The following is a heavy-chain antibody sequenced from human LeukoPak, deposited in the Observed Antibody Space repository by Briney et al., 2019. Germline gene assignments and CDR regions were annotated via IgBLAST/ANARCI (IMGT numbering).Heavy chain of an antibody. CDR3: ASESTGIAAAGSSGRLYYFDY. J-gene: IGHJ4*02. CDR1: GFTFSSYS. CDR2: ISSSSSYI. D-gene: IGHD6-13*01. Sequence: GGSLRLSCAASGFTFSSYSMNWVRQAPGKGLEWVSSISSSSSYIYYADSVKGRFTTSRGNAKNSLYLQMNSLRAEDTAVYYCASESTGIAAAGSSGRLYYFDYWGQGTLVTVSS. V-gene: IGHV3-21*01.